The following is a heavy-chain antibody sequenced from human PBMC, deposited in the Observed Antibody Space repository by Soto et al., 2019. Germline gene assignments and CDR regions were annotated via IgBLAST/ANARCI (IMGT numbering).Heavy chain of an antibody. D-gene: IGHD3-22*01. J-gene: IGHJ3*02. V-gene: IGHV1-69*01. CDR2: IIPIFGTA. Sequence: QVQLVQSGAEVKKPGSSVKVSCKASGGTFISYAISWVRQAPGQGLEWMGGIIPIFGTANYAQKFQGRVTITADESTSTAYMELSSLRSEDTAVYYCARDRTTNTRPYDSSGYTAHNAFDIWGQGTMVTVSS. CDR1: GGTFISYA. CDR3: ARDRTTNTRPYDSSGYTAHNAFDI.